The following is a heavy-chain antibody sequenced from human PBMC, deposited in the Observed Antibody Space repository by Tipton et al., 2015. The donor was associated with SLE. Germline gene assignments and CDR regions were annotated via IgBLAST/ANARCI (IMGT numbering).Heavy chain of an antibody. CDR1: RFTFSSYA. V-gene: IGHV3-23*01. Sequence: GSLRLSCATSRFTFSSYALSWVRRAPGKGLEWVSAISGGGGSTYYADFVKGRFSISIDKSKKTLFLQMNSLRVDDTATYYCAKFEKTTDFYLDSWGQGTLVSVSS. J-gene: IGHJ4*02. CDR2: ISGGGGST. D-gene: IGHD1/OR15-1a*01. CDR3: AKFEKTTDFYLDS.